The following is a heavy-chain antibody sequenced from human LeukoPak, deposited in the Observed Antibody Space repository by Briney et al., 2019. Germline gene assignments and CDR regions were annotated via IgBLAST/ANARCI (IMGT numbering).Heavy chain of an antibody. CDR2: IYHSGST. J-gene: IGHJ6*02. V-gene: IGHV4-30-2*01. Sequence: SETLSLTCAVSGGSISSGGYSWSWIRQPPGKGLEWIGYIYHSGSTYYNPSLKSRVTISVDRSKNRFSLKLSSVTAADTAVYYCARGGPLLSGYGMDVWGQGTTVTVSS. CDR1: GGSISSGGYS. CDR3: ARGGPLLSGYGMDV. D-gene: IGHD2-2*01.